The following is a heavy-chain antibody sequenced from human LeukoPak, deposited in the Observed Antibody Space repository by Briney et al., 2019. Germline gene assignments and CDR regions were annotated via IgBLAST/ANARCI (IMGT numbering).Heavy chain of an antibody. Sequence: SETLSLTCAVYGGSFSGYYWSWIRQPPGKGLEWIGEINRSGSTNYNPSLKSRVTISVDTSKNQFSLKLSSVTAADTAVYYCARTYDILTGYYVHWGQGTLVTVSS. CDR3: ARTYDILTGYYVH. V-gene: IGHV4-34*01. CDR1: GGSFSGYY. CDR2: INRSGST. D-gene: IGHD3-9*01. J-gene: IGHJ4*02.